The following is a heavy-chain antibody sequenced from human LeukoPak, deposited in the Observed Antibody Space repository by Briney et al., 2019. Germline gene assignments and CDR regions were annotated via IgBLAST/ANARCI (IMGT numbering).Heavy chain of an antibody. V-gene: IGHV4-59*01. CDR3: ARAYSSSSNHNWFDP. CDR2: IYYSGST. CDR1: GGSISSYY. D-gene: IGHD6-13*01. J-gene: IGHJ5*02. Sequence: SETLSLTCTVSGGSISSYYWSWIRQPPGKGLEWIGYIYYSGSTNYNPSLKSRVTISVDTSKNQFSLKLSSVTAADTAVYYCARAYSSSSNHNWFDPWGQGTLVTVSP.